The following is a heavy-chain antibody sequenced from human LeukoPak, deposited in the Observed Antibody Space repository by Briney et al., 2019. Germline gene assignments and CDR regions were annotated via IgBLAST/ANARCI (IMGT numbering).Heavy chain of an antibody. Sequence: KTSETLSLTCAVYGGSFSGYYWSWIRQPPGKGLEWIGEINHSGSTNYNPSLKSRVTTSVDTSKNQFSLKLSSVTAADTAVYYCARAGVVVTAIPYYFDYWGQGTLVTVSS. J-gene: IGHJ4*02. CDR3: ARAGVVVTAIPYYFDY. V-gene: IGHV4-34*01. D-gene: IGHD2-21*02. CDR1: GGSFSGYY. CDR2: INHSGST.